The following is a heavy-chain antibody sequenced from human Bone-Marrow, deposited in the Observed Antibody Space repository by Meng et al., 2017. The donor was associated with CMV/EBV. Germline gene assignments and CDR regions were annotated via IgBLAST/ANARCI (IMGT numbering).Heavy chain of an antibody. D-gene: IGHD3-3*01. V-gene: IGHV1-8*03. CDR1: GYTFTSYD. Sequence: ASVKVSCKASGYTFTSYDINWVRQATGQGLEWMGWMNPNSGNTGYAQKFQGRVTITRNTSISTAYMELSSLRSEDTAVYYCARGSRYYDFWSGYYKGYYYYYGMDVWGQRTTVTVSS. J-gene: IGHJ6*02. CDR3: ARGSRYYDFWSGYYKGYYYYYGMDV. CDR2: MNPNSGNT.